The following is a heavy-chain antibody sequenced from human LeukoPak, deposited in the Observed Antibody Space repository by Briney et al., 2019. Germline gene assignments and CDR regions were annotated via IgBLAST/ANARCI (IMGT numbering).Heavy chain of an antibody. CDR3: ARAEYGSGDY. Sequence: PGGSLRLSGAASGFTFSDYWMHWVRQAPGKGLVWVSRINSDGSSIKYADSVKGRFTISRDNAKNTLYLQMNSLRVEDTAVYYCARAEYGSGDYWGQGTLVTVSS. CDR1: GFTFSDYW. D-gene: IGHD3-10*01. J-gene: IGHJ4*02. V-gene: IGHV3-74*03. CDR2: INSDGSSI.